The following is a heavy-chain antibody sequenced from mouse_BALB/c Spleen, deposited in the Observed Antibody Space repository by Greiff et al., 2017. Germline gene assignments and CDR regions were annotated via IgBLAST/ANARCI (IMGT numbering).Heavy chain of an antibody. Sequence: QVQLQQSGAELVRPGTSVKVSCKASGYAFTNYLIEWVKQRPGQGLEWIGVINPGSGGTNYNEKFKGKATLTADKSSSTAYMQLSSLTSDDSAVYFCARPHYGNYDYWGQGTTLTVSS. J-gene: IGHJ2*01. CDR1: GYAFTNYL. V-gene: IGHV1-54*01. D-gene: IGHD2-1*01. CDR2: INPGSGGT. CDR3: ARPHYGNYDY.